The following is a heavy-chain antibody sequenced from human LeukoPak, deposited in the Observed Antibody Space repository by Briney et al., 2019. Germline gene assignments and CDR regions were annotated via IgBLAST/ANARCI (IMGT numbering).Heavy chain of an antibody. V-gene: IGHV4-59*01. CDR2: IHYSGST. Sequence: SETLSLTCTVSGGSISSYYWSWIRQPPGKGLEWIAYIHYSGSTNYNPSLKSRVTISVDTSKNQFSLKLSSVTAADTAVYYCARSLYRYGADASDIWGQGTMVTVSS. CDR3: ARSLYRYGADASDI. CDR1: GGSISSYY. D-gene: IGHD5-18*01. J-gene: IGHJ3*02.